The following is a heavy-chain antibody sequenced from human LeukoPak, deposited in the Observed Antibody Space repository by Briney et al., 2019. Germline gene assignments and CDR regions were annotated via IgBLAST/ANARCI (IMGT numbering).Heavy chain of an antibody. Sequence: SETLSLTCAVYGGSFSGYYWSWIRQPPGKGLEWIGSIYYSGSTYYNPSLKSRVTISVDTSKNQFSLKLSSVTAADTAVYYCARPVITGDNWFDPWGQGTLVTVSS. V-gene: IGHV4-34*01. J-gene: IGHJ5*02. CDR2: IYYSGST. D-gene: IGHD7-27*01. CDR1: GGSFSGYY. CDR3: ARPVITGDNWFDP.